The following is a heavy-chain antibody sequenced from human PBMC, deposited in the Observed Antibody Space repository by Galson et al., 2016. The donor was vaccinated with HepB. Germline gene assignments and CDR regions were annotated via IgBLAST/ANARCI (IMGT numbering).Heavy chain of an antibody. J-gene: IGHJ4*02. D-gene: IGHD1-1*01. CDR2: IGGSGDST. CDR3: AKALRSPNDPEY. Sequence: SLRLSCAASGFTFSSYDMSWVRQAPGKGLEWVSAIGGSGDSTYCADSVKGRFTISRDNSKNTVYLQMNSLRAEDTAVYYCAKALRSPNDPEYWGQGTLVTVSS. V-gene: IGHV3-23*01. CDR1: GFTFSSYD.